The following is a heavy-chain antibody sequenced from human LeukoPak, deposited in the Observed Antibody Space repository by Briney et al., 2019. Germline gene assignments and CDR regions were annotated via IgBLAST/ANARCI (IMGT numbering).Heavy chain of an antibody. CDR2: IYYSGST. CDR1: GSSISSCY. J-gene: IGHJ4*02. D-gene: IGHD3-9*01. Sequence: TPSETLSLTCTVSGSSISSCYWSWVRQPPGKGLEWIGYIYYSGSTNYNPSLKSRVAISVDTSKNQFSLKLSSVTAADTAVYYCAKDYSTRYFASWGQGTLVTVSS. V-gene: IGHV4-59*01. CDR3: AKDYSTRYFAS.